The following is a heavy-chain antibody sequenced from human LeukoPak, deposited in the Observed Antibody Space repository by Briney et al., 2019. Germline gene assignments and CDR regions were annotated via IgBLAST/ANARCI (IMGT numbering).Heavy chain of an antibody. CDR3: ARDGAGYSYGPNCVDY. D-gene: IGHD5-18*01. J-gene: IGHJ4*02. CDR2: INPNSGGT. CDR1: GYTFTGYY. V-gene: IGHV1-2*02. Sequence: AASVKVSCKASGYTFTGYYMHWVRQAPGQGLEWMGWINPNSGGTNYAQKFQGRVTMTGDTSISTAYMELSRLRSDDTAVYYCARDGAGYSYGPNCVDYWGQGTLVTVSS.